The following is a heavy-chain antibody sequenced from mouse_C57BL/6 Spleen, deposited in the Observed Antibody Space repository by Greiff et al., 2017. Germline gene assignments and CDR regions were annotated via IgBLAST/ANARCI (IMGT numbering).Heavy chain of an antibody. D-gene: IGHD2-3*01. CDR1: GFSFNTYA. Sequence: EVKLQESGGGLVQPKGSLKLSCAASGFSFNTYAMNWVRQAPGKGLEWVARIRSKSNNYATYYADSVKDRFTISRDDSESMLYLQMNNLKTEDTAMYYCVRLYAGAMDYWGQGTSVTVSS. V-gene: IGHV10-1*01. CDR3: VRLYAGAMDY. CDR2: IRSKSNNYAT. J-gene: IGHJ4*01.